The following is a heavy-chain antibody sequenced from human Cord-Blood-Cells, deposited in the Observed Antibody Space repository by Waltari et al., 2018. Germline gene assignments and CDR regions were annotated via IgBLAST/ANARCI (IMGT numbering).Heavy chain of an antibody. CDR1: GGSFSGSY. V-gene: IGHV4-34*01. J-gene: IGHJ3*02. D-gene: IGHD5-18*01. CDR3: ANGYSYGDDAFDI. CDR2: MKHSGTT. Sequence: QEQLQQWGAGLLKPSETLSLTCAVYGGSFSGSYWRWIRQPPGKGLEWIGEMKHSGTTTYNPSLKSRFTIPVDTSKNQFSLKLSSVTAADTAVYYCANGYSYGDDAFDISGQGTMVTVSS.